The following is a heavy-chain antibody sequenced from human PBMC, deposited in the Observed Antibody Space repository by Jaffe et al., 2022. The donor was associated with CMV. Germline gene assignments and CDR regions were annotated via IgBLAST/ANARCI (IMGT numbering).Heavy chain of an antibody. Sequence: QVTLRESGPALVKPTQTLTLTCTFSGFSLSTSGMCVSWIRQPPGKALEWLALIDWDDDKYYSTSLKTRLTISKDTSKNQVVLTMTNMDPVDTATYYCARILSGSSSTRGGYYFDYWGQGTLVTVSS. CDR3: ARILSGSSSTRGGYYFDY. CDR2: IDWDDDK. CDR1: GFSLSTSGMC. J-gene: IGHJ4*02. D-gene: IGHD6-13*01. V-gene: IGHV2-70*01.